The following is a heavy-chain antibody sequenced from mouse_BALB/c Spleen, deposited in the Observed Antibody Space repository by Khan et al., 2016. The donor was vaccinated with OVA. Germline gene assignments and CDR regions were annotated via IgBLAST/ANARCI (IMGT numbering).Heavy chain of an antibody. CDR1: GFNIKDTH. D-gene: IGHD4-1*01. CDR2: IDPANDNS. Sequence: VQLKESGAELVKPGVSVKLSCTASGFNIKDTHMHWVKQRPEQGLEWIGRIDPANDNSKYDPRFQGKATITADTSSNTAYLHLSSLTSEDTAVYYCAPAGTGDYFDYWGQGTTLTVSS. CDR3: APAGTGDYFDY. J-gene: IGHJ2*01. V-gene: IGHV14-3*02.